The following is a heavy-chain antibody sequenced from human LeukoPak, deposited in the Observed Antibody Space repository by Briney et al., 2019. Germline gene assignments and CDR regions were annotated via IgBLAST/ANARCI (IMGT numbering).Heavy chain of an antibody. D-gene: IGHD2-2*01. Sequence: GGSLRLSCAAPGFTFSSYWMSWVRQAPGKGLEWVANIKQDGSEKYYVDSVKGRFTISRDNAKNSLYLQMNSLRAEDTAVYYCARDQRYYSSNSCPWGPFDYWGQGTLVTVSS. J-gene: IGHJ4*02. CDR1: GFTFSSYW. CDR3: ARDQRYYSSNSCPWGPFDY. CDR2: IKQDGSEK. V-gene: IGHV3-7*05.